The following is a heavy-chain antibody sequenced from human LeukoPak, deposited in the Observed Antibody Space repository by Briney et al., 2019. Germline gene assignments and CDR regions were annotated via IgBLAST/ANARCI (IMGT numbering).Heavy chain of an antibody. CDR2: IKSNTDGGTT. Sequence: PGGSLRLSCAASGFTLSNAWMSWVRQAPGKGLEWVGRIKSNTDGGTTDYAAPVKGRFTISRDDSKNTLYLQMNSLKTEDTAVYYCTTVAFGVVGYWGQGTLVTVSS. CDR3: TTVAFGVVGY. J-gene: IGHJ4*02. D-gene: IGHD3-3*01. V-gene: IGHV3-15*01. CDR1: GFTLSNAW.